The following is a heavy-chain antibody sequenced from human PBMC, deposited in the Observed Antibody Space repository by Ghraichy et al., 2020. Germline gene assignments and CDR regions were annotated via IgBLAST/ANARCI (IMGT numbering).Heavy chain of an antibody. CDR2: ISDDGSKD. V-gene: IGHV3-30*18. Sequence: GGSLRLSCAASGFTFSCCGLHWVRQAPGKGLEWVALISDDGSKDSYADSVKGRFTVSRDSSKNTLYLQMNSLRAEDTAVYYCGKIFHGDQAYWGQGTLVTVSS. CDR3: GKIFHGDQAY. J-gene: IGHJ4*02. CDR1: GFTFSCCG. D-gene: IGHD4-17*01.